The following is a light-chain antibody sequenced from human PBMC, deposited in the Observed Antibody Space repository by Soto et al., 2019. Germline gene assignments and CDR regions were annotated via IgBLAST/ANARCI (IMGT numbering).Light chain of an antibody. J-gene: IGKJ5*01. CDR3: QQHNQWPIT. Sequence: EIVMPQSPATLSVSPGATASLSGRASQSAGNFLAWYQQKPGQAPRLLIYYISTRATGIPARFSGSGSGTEFTLTINSLQSEDSAVYYCQQHNQWPITVGQGTRLEIK. CDR1: QSAGNF. V-gene: IGKV3D-15*01. CDR2: YIS.